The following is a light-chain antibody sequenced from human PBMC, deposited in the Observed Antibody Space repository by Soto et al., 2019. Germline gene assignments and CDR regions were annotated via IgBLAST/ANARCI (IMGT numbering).Light chain of an antibody. V-gene: IGKV3-15*01. CDR3: QQYNNWPPYT. CDR1: QSVSGN. J-gene: IGKJ2*01. CDR2: GAS. Sequence: EIVMTQSPATLSVSPGERATLSCRASQSVSGNLAWYQQKPGQAPRHLIYGASTRATGIPARFSGSGSGTEFTLTISSLQSEDFAVYYCQQYNNWPPYTFGQGTKLEIK.